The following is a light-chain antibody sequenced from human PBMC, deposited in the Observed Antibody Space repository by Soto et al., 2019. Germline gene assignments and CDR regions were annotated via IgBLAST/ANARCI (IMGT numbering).Light chain of an antibody. Sequence: DIVMTQSPDSLAVSLGERATINCKSSQGVLYSSNNKNYLAWYQQKPGQPPKLLIYWASTRESGVPDRFSGSGSGTDFTLTISSLQAEDVAVYYCQQYYSTLITFGQGTRLEIK. CDR3: QQYYSTLIT. CDR1: QGVLYSSNNKNY. CDR2: WAS. J-gene: IGKJ5*01. V-gene: IGKV4-1*01.